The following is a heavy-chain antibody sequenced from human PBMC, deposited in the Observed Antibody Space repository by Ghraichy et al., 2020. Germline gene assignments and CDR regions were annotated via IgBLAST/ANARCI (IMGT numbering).Heavy chain of an antibody. CDR3: ARDLTP. CDR2: INYSGST. V-gene: IGHV4-61*01. J-gene: IGHJ5*02. Sequence: SETLSLTSTDSGGSVSSGSDYWSWIRQPPGKGLEWIGYINYSGSTNYNPSLKSRVTISVDTSKNQFSLKLSSVTAADTAVYYCARDLTPWGQGTLVTVSS. CDR1: GGSVSSGSDY. D-gene: IGHD4/OR15-4a*01.